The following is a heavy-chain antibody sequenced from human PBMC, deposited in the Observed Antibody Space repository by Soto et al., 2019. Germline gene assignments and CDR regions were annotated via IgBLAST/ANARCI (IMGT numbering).Heavy chain of an antibody. D-gene: IGHD6-6*01. CDR3: ARDLYSSSPAFDY. Sequence: GGSLRLSCAASGFTFSSYWMSWVRQAPGKGLEWVANIKQDGSEKYYVDSVKGRFTISRDNAKNSLYLQMNSLRAEDTAVYYCARDLYSSSPAFDYWGRGTLVTVSS. J-gene: IGHJ4*02. CDR1: GFTFSSYW. CDR2: IKQDGSEK. V-gene: IGHV3-7*01.